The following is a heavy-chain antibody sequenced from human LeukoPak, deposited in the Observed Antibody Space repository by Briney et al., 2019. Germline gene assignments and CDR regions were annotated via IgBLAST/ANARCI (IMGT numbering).Heavy chain of an antibody. Sequence: GGSLRLSCAASGFTFTDYWMSWVRQAPGKGLEWVANIKRDGSEKYYVDSVKGRFTISRDNAKNSLYLQMNSLRAEDTAVYYCARVEGGTIDYWGQGTLVTVSS. D-gene: IGHD2-15*01. CDR1: GFTFTDYW. V-gene: IGHV3-7*01. CDR2: IKRDGSEK. CDR3: ARVEGGTIDY. J-gene: IGHJ4*02.